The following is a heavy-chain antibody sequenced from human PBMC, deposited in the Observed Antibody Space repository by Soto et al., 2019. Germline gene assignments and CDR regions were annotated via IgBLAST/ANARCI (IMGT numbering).Heavy chain of an antibody. V-gene: IGHV3-7*01. CDR3: TTDNFDY. Sequence: EVQLVESGGGLVQPGGSLRLSCAASGFTFSSYWMSWVRQAPGKGLEWVANIKQDGSEKHYVDSVKGRFTISRDNAKNSLYLQINSRTGEDTAVYYCTTDNFDYWGQGTLVTVSS. D-gene: IGHD3-22*01. CDR1: GFTFSSYW. J-gene: IGHJ4*02. CDR2: IKQDGSEK.